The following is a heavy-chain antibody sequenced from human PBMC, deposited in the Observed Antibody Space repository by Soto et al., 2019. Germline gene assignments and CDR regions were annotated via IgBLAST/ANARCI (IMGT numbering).Heavy chain of an antibody. J-gene: IGHJ4*02. V-gene: IGHV1-69*02. D-gene: IGHD6-6*01. CDR1: GGTFSSYT. CDR3: ARAHEYSSSSDTFYFDY. CDR2: IIPILGIA. Sequence: QVQLVQSGAEVKKPGSSVKVSCKASGGTFSSYTISWVRQAPGQGLEWMGRIIPILGIANYAQKFQGRVTITADKSTSTAYMELSSLRSEYTAVYYCARAHEYSSSSDTFYFDYWGQGTLVTVSS.